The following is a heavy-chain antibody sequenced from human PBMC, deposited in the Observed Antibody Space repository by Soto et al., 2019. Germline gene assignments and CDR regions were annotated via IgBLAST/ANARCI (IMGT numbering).Heavy chain of an antibody. CDR2: IWYDGGNK. D-gene: IGHD2-2*01. Sequence: QVQLVESGGGVVQPGGSLRLSCAVSGFIFSSYGMHWVRQAPGKGLEWLAVIWYDGGNKYYADSVKGRFTISRDNSKNTLYLQMNGLRAEDTAVYYCARDHVSYQLLIVAYAFDIWGQGTMVTVSS. CDR3: ARDHVSYQLLIVAYAFDI. V-gene: IGHV3-33*01. J-gene: IGHJ3*02. CDR1: GFIFSSYG.